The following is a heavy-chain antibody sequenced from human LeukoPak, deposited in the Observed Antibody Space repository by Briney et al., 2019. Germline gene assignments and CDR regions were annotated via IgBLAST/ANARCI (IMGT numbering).Heavy chain of an antibody. Sequence: GGSLRLSCAASGFTFSSYSMNWVRQAPGKGLEWVSYISSTSSPIYYADSVKGRFTISRDNAKNSLYLQMNSLRAEDTAVYYCAKDLSRGDYGDYFDCWGQGTLVTVSS. CDR1: GFTFSSYS. CDR2: ISSTSSPI. CDR3: AKDLSRGDYGDYFDC. J-gene: IGHJ4*02. V-gene: IGHV3-48*01. D-gene: IGHD4-17*01.